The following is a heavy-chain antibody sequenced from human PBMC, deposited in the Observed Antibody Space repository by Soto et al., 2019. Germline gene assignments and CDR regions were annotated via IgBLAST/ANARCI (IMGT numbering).Heavy chain of an antibody. D-gene: IGHD2-15*01. J-gene: IGHJ5*02. CDR2: ISPGSRYP. CDR1: GFNFGDSY. V-gene: IGHV3-11*06. CDR3: VRGGGGGLFDP. Sequence: QVQLVESGGGLVPPGGSLRLSCAGSGFNFGDSYMSWIRQAPGKGLEWLSYISPGSRYPAYADSVKGRFTISRDNAKRSLLLQMMSLTAEDTAIYYCVRGGGGGLFDPWRQGTMVTVSS.